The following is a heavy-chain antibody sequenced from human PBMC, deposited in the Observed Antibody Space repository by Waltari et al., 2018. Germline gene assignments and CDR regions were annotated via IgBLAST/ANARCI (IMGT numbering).Heavy chain of an antibody. D-gene: IGHD2-8*01. V-gene: IGHV1-69-2*01. CDR1: GYTFTDSY. Sequence: EVQLVQSGAEGKKPGATVKISCKASGYTFTDSYMHWVHQAPGKGLEWMGRVDPEDGETIYAEKFQGRVTITADTSTDTAYMELSSLRSEDTAVYYCATELLMVYAREVDYWGQGTLVTVSS. CDR3: ATELLMVYAREVDY. CDR2: VDPEDGET. J-gene: IGHJ4*02.